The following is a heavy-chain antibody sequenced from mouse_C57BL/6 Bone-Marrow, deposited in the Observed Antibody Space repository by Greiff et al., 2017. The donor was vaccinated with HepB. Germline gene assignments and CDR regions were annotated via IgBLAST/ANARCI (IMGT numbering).Heavy chain of an antibody. CDR3: ARTDYSNDSYAMDY. CDR1: GYTFTSYW. V-gene: IGHV1-72*01. Sequence: QVQLQQPGAELVKPGASVKLSCKASGYTFTSYWMHWVKQRPGRGLEWIGRIYPDSGGTKYNEKFKSKATLTADKPSSTAYMQLSSLTSEDSAVYYCARTDYSNDSYAMDYWGQGTAVTVSS. D-gene: IGHD2-12*01. J-gene: IGHJ4*01. CDR2: IYPDSGGT.